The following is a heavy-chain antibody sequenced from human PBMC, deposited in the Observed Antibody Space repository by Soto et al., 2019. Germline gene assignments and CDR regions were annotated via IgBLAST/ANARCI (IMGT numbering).Heavy chain of an antibody. CDR2: IYHSGST. J-gene: IGHJ4*02. CDR1: GDSISSNNW. D-gene: IGHD5-18*01. CDR3: VSWFGYSYAFNY. V-gene: IGHV4-4*02. Sequence: QVQLRESGPGLVKPSGTLSLTCAVSGDSISSNNWWSWVRQPPGKGLEWIGEIYHSGSTHYNPSPKSRVPISVNTSKTQSTLRLRSVTAADTAVYYCVSWFGYSYAFNYWGQGTLLTVSS.